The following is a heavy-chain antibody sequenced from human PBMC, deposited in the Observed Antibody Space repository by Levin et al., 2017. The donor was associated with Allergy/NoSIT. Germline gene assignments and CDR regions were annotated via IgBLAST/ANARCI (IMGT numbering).Heavy chain of an antibody. J-gene: IGHJ2*01. V-gene: IGHV5-51*01. CDR2: IYPSDSDT. D-gene: IGHD5-24*01. Sequence: GESLKISCKGSGYSFTNYWIGWVRQMPGKGLEWMGIIYPSDSDTRYSPSFQGQVTISADKSISTAYLQWSSLKASDTAMYYCARRGHVVEMARIVGYFDLWGRGTLVTVSS. CDR1: GYSFTNYW. CDR3: ARRGHVVEMARIVGYFDL.